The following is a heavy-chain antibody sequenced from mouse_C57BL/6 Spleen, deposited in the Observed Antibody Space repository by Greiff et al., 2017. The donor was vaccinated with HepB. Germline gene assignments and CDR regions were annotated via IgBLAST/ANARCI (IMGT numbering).Heavy chain of an antibody. Sequence: EVQLQQPGPELVKPGASVKISCKASGYTFTDYYMNWVKQSHGKSLEWIGDINPNNGGTSYNQKFKGKATLTVDKSSSTAYMELRSLTSEDSAVYYCARDYGSSAWFAYWGQGTLVTVSA. CDR2: INPNNGGT. J-gene: IGHJ3*01. D-gene: IGHD1-1*01. V-gene: IGHV1-26*01. CDR3: ARDYGSSAWFAY. CDR1: GYTFTDYY.